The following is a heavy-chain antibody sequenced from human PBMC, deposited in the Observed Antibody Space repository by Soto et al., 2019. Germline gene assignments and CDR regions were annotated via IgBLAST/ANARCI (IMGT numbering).Heavy chain of an antibody. D-gene: IGHD6-13*01. CDR3: AKSTRAEYSSSYYYFDY. V-gene: IGHV3-9*01. Sequence: DVQLVESGGGLVQPGRSLRLSCAASGFTFDDYAMHWVRQAPGKGLEWVSGISWNSGSIGYADSVKGRFTISRDNAKNSLYLQMNSLRAEDTALYYCAKSTRAEYSSSYYYFDYWGQGTLVTVSS. J-gene: IGHJ4*02. CDR2: ISWNSGSI. CDR1: GFTFDDYA.